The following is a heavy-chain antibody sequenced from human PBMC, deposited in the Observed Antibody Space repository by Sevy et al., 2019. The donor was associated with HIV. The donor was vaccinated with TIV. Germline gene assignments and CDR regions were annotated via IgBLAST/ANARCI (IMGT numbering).Heavy chain of an antibody. D-gene: IGHD3-10*01. CDR1: GFSLSSTGVG. V-gene: IGHV2-5*02. J-gene: IGHJ4*02. CDR2: IYWDDDN. CDR3: AHRRSGSSYFDY. Sequence: HINFSRSGPTLVNPTQTLTLTCSFSGFSLSSTGVGVGWIRQPPGKALEWLALIYWDDDNRYSPSLRSRLIITKDTSKNQVVLTRSNVDPVDTATYYCAHRRSGSSYFDYWGQGTLVTVSS.